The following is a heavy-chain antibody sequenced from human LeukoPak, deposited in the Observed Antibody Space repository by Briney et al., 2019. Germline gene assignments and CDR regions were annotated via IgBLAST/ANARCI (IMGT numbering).Heavy chain of an antibody. D-gene: IGHD4-17*01. V-gene: IGHV4-38-2*01. CDR2: IYHSGST. J-gene: IGHJ5*02. CDR1: GYSISSGYY. CDR3: ARGNTVTTPLIWYLKAKRYNWFDP. Sequence: SETLSLTCAVSGYSISSGYYWGWIRQPPGKGLEWIGSIYHSGSTYYNPSLKSRVTISVDTSKNQFSLKLSSVTAADTAVYYCARGNTVTTPLIWYLKAKRYNWFDPWGQGTLVTVSS.